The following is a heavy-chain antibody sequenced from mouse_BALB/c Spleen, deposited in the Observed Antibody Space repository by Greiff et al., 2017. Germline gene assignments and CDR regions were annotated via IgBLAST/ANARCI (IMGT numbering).Heavy chain of an antibody. D-gene: IGHD1-2*01. J-gene: IGHJ3*01. CDR2: ISSGGST. CDR1: GFTFSSYA. Sequence: EVMLVESGGGLVKPGGSLKLSCAASGFTFSSYAMSWVRQTPEKRLEWVASISSGGSTYYPDSVKGRFTISRDNARNILYLQMSSLRSEDTAMYYCARGSSLLRLGAYWGQGTLVTVSA. V-gene: IGHV5-6-5*01. CDR3: ARGSSLLRLGAY.